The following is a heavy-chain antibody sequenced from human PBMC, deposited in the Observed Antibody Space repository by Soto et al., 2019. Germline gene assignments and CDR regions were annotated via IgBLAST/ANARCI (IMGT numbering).Heavy chain of an antibody. J-gene: IGHJ4*02. Sequence: PGGSLRLSCAASGFTFNDAWMNWVRQAPGKGLEWVGHIKSKPDGGTADYAAPVKGRFIISRDDSKNTVYLEMDSLKIEDTAFYYCSTAHLSRTKYRNFDHWGQGILVTVSS. V-gene: IGHV3-15*07. CDR3: STAHLSRTKYRNFDH. CDR2: IKSKPDGGTA. CDR1: GFTFNDAW. D-gene: IGHD2-2*01.